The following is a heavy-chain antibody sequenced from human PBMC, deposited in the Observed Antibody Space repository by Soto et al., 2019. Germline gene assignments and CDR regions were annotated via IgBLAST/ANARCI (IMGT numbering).Heavy chain of an antibody. D-gene: IGHD2-15*01. CDR2: IYYSGST. Sequence: SETLSLTCTVSGGSISSYYWSWIRQPPGKGLEWIGYIYYSGSTNYNPSLKSRVTISVDTSKNQFSLKLSSVTAADTAVYYCARGVGYCSGGSCPAEYFQHWGQGTLVTVSS. CDR3: ARGVGYCSGGSCPAEYFQH. J-gene: IGHJ1*01. V-gene: IGHV4-59*01. CDR1: GGSISSYY.